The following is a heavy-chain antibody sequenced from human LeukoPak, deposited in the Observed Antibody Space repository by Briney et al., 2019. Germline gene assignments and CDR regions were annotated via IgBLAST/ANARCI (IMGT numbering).Heavy chain of an antibody. D-gene: IGHD1-26*01. V-gene: IGHV3-48*01. J-gene: IGHJ4*02. Sequence: GGSLRLSCAASGFTFSSYSMNWVRQAPDKGLEWVSLISSSSTTIYYADSVKGRFTISRDNAKNSLYLQMNSLRVEDTAVYYCARDGPHSGTYVYWGQGTLVTVSS. CDR3: ARDGPHSGTYVY. CDR2: ISSSSTTI. CDR1: GFTFSSYS.